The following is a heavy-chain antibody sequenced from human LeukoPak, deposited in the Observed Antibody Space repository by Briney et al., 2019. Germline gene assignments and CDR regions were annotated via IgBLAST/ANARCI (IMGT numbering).Heavy chain of an antibody. Sequence: SVKVSCKASGGTFSSYAISWVRQAPGQGLEWMGGIIPIFGTANYAQKFQGRVTITADESTGTAYMELSSLRSEDTAVYYCARSGYCSSTSCWLIDYWGQGTLVTVSS. J-gene: IGHJ4*02. CDR2: IIPIFGTA. D-gene: IGHD2-2*01. CDR3: ARSGYCSSTSCWLIDY. V-gene: IGHV1-69*13. CDR1: GGTFSSYA.